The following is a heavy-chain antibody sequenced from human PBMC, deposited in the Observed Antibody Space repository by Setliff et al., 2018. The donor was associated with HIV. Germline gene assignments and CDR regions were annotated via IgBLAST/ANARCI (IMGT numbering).Heavy chain of an antibody. CDR1: GGSISSDAYY. D-gene: IGHD2-15*01. CDR3: ARLNVEMFVVMAATPGWFGP. J-gene: IGHJ5*02. V-gene: IGHV4-31*03. CDR2: ISYSGGS. Sequence: PSETLSLTCTVSGGSISSDAYYWSWIRQHPEKGLEWVGYISYSGGSYYNPSLKSRISISMDTSKNQFSLKLKSVTAADTAVYYCARLNVEMFVVMAATPGWFGPWGQGILVTVSS.